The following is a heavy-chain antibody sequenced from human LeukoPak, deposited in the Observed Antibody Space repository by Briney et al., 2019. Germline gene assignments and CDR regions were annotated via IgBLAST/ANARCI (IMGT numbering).Heavy chain of an antibody. D-gene: IGHD3-10*02. J-gene: IGHJ6*02. Sequence: ASVKVSCTASGGTFSSYAISWVRQAPGQGLEWMGWMNPNSGNTGYAQKFQGRVSMTRDTSISTAYMELSSLRSEDTAVYYCARGPVEAVFGVSTEDWGQGTTVTVSS. CDR3: ARGPVEAVFGVSTED. CDR1: GGTFSSYA. V-gene: IGHV1-8*02. CDR2: MNPNSGNT.